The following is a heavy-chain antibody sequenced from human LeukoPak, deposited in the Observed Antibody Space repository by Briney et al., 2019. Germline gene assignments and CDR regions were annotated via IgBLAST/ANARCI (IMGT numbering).Heavy chain of an antibody. CDR1: GYTFTNYY. J-gene: IGHJ6*02. Sequence: GASVMVSCKASGYTFTNYYLHWVRQAPGQGLAWMGIINPSSCTTRYVEKFQGRVTMTRDTSASTVYMELSSLRSEDTAVYYCARGGYSESFYNPRSYGMDVWGQGTTVIVSS. CDR3: ARGGYSESFYNPRSYGMDV. D-gene: IGHD3-10*01. CDR2: INPSSCTT. V-gene: IGHV1-46*01.